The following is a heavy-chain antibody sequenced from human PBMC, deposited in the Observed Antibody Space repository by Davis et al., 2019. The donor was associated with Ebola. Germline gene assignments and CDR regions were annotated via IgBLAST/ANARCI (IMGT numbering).Heavy chain of an antibody. CDR1: GGSFSGYY. V-gene: IGHV4-34*01. D-gene: IGHD3-10*01. Sequence: MPSETLSPTCAVYGGSFSGYYWSWIRQPPGKGLEWIGEINHSGRTNYNPSLKSRVTISVDTSKNQFSLKVNSVTAADTAVYYCARRSGKFDPWGQGTLVTVSS. J-gene: IGHJ5*02. CDR3: ARRSGKFDP. CDR2: INHSGRT.